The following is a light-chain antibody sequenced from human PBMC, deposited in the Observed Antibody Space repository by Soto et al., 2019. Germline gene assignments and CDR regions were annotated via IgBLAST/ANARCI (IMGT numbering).Light chain of an antibody. CDR3: QSYDDSLSVHYI. V-gene: IGLV1-40*01. CDR2: GNT. CDR1: SSNIGSTYD. J-gene: IGLJ1*01. Sequence: QAVVTQPPSVSGAPGQRVTISCTGSSSNIGSTYDVQWYQQLPGPAPKLLIHGNTNRPSGVPDRFSGSKSGTSASLAITGLQADDEADYYCQSYDDSLSVHYIFGTGTKVTVL.